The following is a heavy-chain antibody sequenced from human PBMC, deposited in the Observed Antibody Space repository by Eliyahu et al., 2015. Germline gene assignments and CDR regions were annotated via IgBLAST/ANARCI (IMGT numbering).Heavy chain of an antibody. V-gene: IGHV3-33*01. CDR2: IWHDGSNK. Sequence: QVQLVESGGGVVQPGRSLRLSCAASGFXFSSXGMHWVRQAPGKGLEWVXLIWHDGSNKYYADSVKGRFTISRDNSKNTLYLQMNSLRAEDTAVFYCARGGYYESSGYHDTFSIWGQGTKVTVSS. CDR1: GFXFSSXG. CDR3: ARGGYYESSGYHDTFSI. D-gene: IGHD3-22*01. J-gene: IGHJ3*02.